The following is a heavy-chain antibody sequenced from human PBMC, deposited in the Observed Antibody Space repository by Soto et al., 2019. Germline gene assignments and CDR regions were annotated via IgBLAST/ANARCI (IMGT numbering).Heavy chain of an antibody. CDR1: GFTFSSYG. J-gene: IGHJ5*02. Sequence: QVQLVESGGGVVQPGRSLRLSCAASGFTFSSYGMHWVRQAPGKGLEWVAVIWYDGSNKYYADSVKGRFTISRDNSKNTLYLQMNSLRAEGTAVYYCARAVTYYYDSSGYYYSWFDPWGQGTLVTVSS. D-gene: IGHD3-22*01. V-gene: IGHV3-33*01. CDR2: IWYDGSNK. CDR3: ARAVTYYYDSSGYYYSWFDP.